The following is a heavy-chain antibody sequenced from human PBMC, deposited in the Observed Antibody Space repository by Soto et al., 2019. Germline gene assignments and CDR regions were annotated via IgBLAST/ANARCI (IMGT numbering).Heavy chain of an antibody. J-gene: IGHJ3*02. V-gene: IGHV3-23*01. CDR2: ISGSGDNI. D-gene: IGHD4-17*01. CDR3: ARPRGYGVFDAYDI. Sequence: PXVSLRLSCAASGFTFSTYAMSGVRQAPGKGLEWVSAISGSGDNIFYADSVKGRFTISRDSSTTTLQLNRLRTEDTAVYYCARPRGYGVFDAYDIWGQGAMVTVSS. CDR1: GFTFSTYA.